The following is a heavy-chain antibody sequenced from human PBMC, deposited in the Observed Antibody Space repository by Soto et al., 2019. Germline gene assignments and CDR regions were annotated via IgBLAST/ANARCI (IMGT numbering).Heavy chain of an antibody. J-gene: IGHJ4*02. D-gene: IGHD6-13*01. CDR3: ARSGVGQLYDY. Sequence: EVQLVESGGGLVQPGGSLRLSCAASGFTFSSYDMHWVRQATGKGLEWVSAIGTAGDTYYPGSVKGRFTISRENAKNSLYLQMNSLRAGDTAVYYCARSGVGQLYDYWGQGTLVTVSS. CDR2: IGTAGDT. V-gene: IGHV3-13*04. CDR1: GFTFSSYD.